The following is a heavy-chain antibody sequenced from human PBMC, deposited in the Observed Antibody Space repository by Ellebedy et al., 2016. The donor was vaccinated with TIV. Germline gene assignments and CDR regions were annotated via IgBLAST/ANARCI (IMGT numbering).Heavy chain of an antibody. CDR1: GFTFSDYA. J-gene: IGHJ4*02. Sequence: GGSLRLXXAASGFTFSDYAMHWVRQAPGKGLEWVAFIYFDGGYKYYADSVKGRFTISRDNSKNTLYLQMNSLRAEDTAVFYCARDHQLELDYWGQGTLVTVSS. D-gene: IGHD1-7*01. CDR3: ARDHQLELDY. V-gene: IGHV3-30*19. CDR2: IYFDGGYK.